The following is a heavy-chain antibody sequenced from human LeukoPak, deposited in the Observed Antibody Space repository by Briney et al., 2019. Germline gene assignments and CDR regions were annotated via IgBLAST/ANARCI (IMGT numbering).Heavy chain of an antibody. CDR1: GFTFSTYG. D-gene: IGHD1-26*01. CDR3: AKVVSGSYSSYYYGVDV. J-gene: IGHJ6*01. V-gene: IGHV3-30*18. CDR2: ISDDGSNK. Sequence: PGGSLRLSCAASGFTFSTYGMHWVRQAPGKGLEWVAVISDDGSNKDYADSVKGRFTISRDNSKNTLYLEMNSLRAEDTAVYYYAKVVSGSYSSYYYGVDVWGQGTTVTVSS.